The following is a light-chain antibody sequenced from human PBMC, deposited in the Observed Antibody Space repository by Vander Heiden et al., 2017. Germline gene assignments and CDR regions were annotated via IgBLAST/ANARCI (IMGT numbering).Light chain of an antibody. CDR2: GSS. V-gene: IGLV1-40*01. J-gene: IGLJ2*01. CDR3: QSYDSSRSGYVV. Sequence: QSVLTQPPSVSGAPGQRLTIPCTARSSNNGAGYDVPWYQQHPGTAPNLLVYGSSNRPSGGPARFSGSKSGTSASLAITGLQAEDEADYYCQSYDSSRSGYVVFGGGTKLTVL. CDR1: SSNNGAGYD.